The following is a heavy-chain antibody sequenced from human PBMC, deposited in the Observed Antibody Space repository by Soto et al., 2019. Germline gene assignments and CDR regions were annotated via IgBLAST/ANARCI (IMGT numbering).Heavy chain of an antibody. Sequence: QVQLQESGPGLVEPSQTLSLTCTVSGGSISSGGYYWSWIRQHPGKGLEWIGYIYYSGSTYYNPSLKSRVTISVDTSKNQFSLKLSSVTAADTAVYYCARDKEGYMGSWFDPWGQGTLVTVSS. CDR2: IYYSGST. D-gene: IGHD1-1*01. J-gene: IGHJ5*02. CDR3: ARDKEGYMGSWFDP. CDR1: GGSISSGGYY. V-gene: IGHV4-31*03.